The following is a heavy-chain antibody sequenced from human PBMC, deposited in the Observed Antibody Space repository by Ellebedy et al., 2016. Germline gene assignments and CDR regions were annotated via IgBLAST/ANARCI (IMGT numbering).Heavy chain of an antibody. D-gene: IGHD2-15*01. Sequence: GESLKISXKGSGYSFTSYWIGWVRQMPGKGLEWMGIIYPGDSDTRYSPSFQGQVTISADKSISTAYLQWSSLKASDTAMYYCARHDAGPSGYCSGGSCDSGGWDDAFDIWGQGTMVTVSS. CDR2: IYPGDSDT. V-gene: IGHV5-51*01. CDR3: ARHDAGPSGYCSGGSCDSGGWDDAFDI. CDR1: GYSFTSYW. J-gene: IGHJ3*02.